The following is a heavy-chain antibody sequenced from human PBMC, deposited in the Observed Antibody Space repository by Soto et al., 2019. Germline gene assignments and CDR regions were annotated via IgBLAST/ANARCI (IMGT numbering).Heavy chain of an antibody. J-gene: IGHJ5*02. V-gene: IGHV4-31*03. CDR2: IYYSGST. D-gene: IGHD6-19*01. CDR3: ARAPSGWYGGSFDP. Sequence: SETLSLTCTVSGGSIGSGGYYWSWIRQHPGKGLEWIGYIYYSGSTYYNPSLKSRVTISVDTSKNQFSLKLSSMTAADTAVYYCARAPSGWYGGSFDPWGQGTLVTVSS. CDR1: GGSIGSGGYY.